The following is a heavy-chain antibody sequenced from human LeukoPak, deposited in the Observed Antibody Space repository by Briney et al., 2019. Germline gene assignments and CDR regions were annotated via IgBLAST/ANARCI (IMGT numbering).Heavy chain of an antibody. CDR1: GYRFNIYW. CDR3: VRRTTGEYYFDY. V-gene: IGHV5-51*01. D-gene: IGHD7-27*01. CDR2: IYPGDSDI. J-gene: IGHJ4*02. Sequence: GESLKISCKVSGYRFNIYWIGWVRQMSGRGPEWMGIIYPGDSDIRYSPSFQGQVNISADKSISTAYLQCNSLKASDTAMYYCVRRTTGEYYFDYWGQGTLVTVSS.